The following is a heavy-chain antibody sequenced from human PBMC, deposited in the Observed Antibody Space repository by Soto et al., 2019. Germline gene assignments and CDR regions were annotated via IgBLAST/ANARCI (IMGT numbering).Heavy chain of an antibody. V-gene: IGHV4-39*01. CDR3: ARTTGYSGYDFGY. Sequence: ETLSLTCAVSGGSISPSSYYWGWIRQSPGQGLEWIASVYYSGSTYYNPSLKSRVTISADTSKNQFSLKLRSVTAADTAVYYCARTTGYSGYDFGYWGQGTLVTVSS. CDR1: GGSISPSSYY. J-gene: IGHJ4*02. CDR2: VYYSGST. D-gene: IGHD5-12*01.